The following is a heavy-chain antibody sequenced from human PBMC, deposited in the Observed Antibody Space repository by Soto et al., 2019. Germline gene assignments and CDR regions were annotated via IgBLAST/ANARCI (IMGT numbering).Heavy chain of an antibody. Sequence: GGSLRLSCADSGFTFSSYWMSWVRQAPGKGLEWVADIKQDGSEKYYVDSVKGRFTISRDNAKNSLYLQMNSLRADDTAVYYCARVLPGGGYPHDYFDYWGQGTLVTVSS. J-gene: IGHJ4*02. D-gene: IGHD2-15*01. V-gene: IGHV3-7*01. CDR3: ARVLPGGGYPHDYFDY. CDR2: IKQDGSEK. CDR1: GFTFSSYW.